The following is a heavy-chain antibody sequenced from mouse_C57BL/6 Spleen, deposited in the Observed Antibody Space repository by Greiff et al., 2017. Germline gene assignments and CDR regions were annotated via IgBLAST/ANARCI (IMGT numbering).Heavy chain of an antibody. D-gene: IGHD2-1*01. V-gene: IGHV5-16*01. Sequence: EVQVVESEGGLVQPGSSMKLSCTASGFTFSDYYMAWVRQVPEKGLEWVANINYDGSSTYYLDSLKSRFIISRDNAKNILYLQMSSLKSEDTATYYCARERNGNPYLDYWGQGTTLTVSS. J-gene: IGHJ2*01. CDR3: ARERNGNPYLDY. CDR1: GFTFSDYY. CDR2: INYDGSST.